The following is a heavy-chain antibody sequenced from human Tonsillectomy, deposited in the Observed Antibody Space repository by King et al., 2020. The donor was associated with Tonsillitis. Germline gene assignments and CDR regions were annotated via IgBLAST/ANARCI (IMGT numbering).Heavy chain of an antibody. V-gene: IGHV3-30-3*01. CDR1: GFTFSSYA. CDR2: ISYDGSNK. J-gene: IGHJ3*02. CDR3: ARDATWNDKDAFDI. Sequence: VQLVESGGGVVQPGRSLRLSCAASGFTFSSYAMHWVRQAPGKGLEWVAVISYDGSNKYYADSVKGRFTISRDNSKNTLYLQMNSLRAEDTAVYYCARDATWNDKDAFDIWGQGTMVTVSS. D-gene: IGHD1-1*01.